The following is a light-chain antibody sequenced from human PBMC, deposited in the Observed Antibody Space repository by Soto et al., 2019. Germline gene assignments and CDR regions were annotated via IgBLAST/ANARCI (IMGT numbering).Light chain of an antibody. CDR3: QHYRHWPPRT. CDR1: QSVSTN. Sequence: IVLTQSPATLSVSPGERATLSCTASQSVSTNLAWYQQKPGQAPRVLIYNVSTRATAIPARFSGSGSGTDFTLTISSLQSEDFAVYYCQHYRHWPPRTFGQGTKVEIK. CDR2: NVS. V-gene: IGKV3-15*01. J-gene: IGKJ1*01.